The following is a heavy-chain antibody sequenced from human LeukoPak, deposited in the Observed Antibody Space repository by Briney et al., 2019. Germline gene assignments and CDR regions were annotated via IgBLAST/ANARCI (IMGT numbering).Heavy chain of an antibody. D-gene: IGHD1-26*01. Sequence: GGSLRLSCAASGFTFDDYAMHWVRQAPGKGLEWVSLISGDGGSTYYADSVKGRFTISRDNSKNSLYLQMNSLRTEDTVLYYCAKDIGYSGSCADYWGQGTLVTVSS. J-gene: IGHJ4*02. CDR3: AKDIGYSGSCADY. CDR2: ISGDGGST. V-gene: IGHV3-43*02. CDR1: GFTFDDYA.